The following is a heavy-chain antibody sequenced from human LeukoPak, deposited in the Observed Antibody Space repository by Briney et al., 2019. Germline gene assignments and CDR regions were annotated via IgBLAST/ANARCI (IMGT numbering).Heavy chain of an antibody. D-gene: IGHD2-2*01. CDR1: GFTFSSYS. CDR2: ISSSSSTI. V-gene: IGHV3-48*01. J-gene: IGHJ6*03. Sequence: SGGSLRLSCAASGFTFSSYSMNWVRQAPGRGLEWVSYISSSSSTIYYADYVKGRFTISRDNAKNSLYLQMNSLRAEDTAVYYCARGLMPYYYYYMDVWGKGTTVTVSS. CDR3: ARGLMPYYYYYMDV.